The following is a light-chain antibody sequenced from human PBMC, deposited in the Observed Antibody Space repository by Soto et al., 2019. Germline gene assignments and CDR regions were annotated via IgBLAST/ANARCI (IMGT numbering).Light chain of an antibody. CDR3: TSWTTSNTLI. J-gene: IGLJ2*01. CDR2: DVN. Sequence: QSALTQPASVSGSPGQSITISCTGTRSDIGAYNFVSWYQQHPGEVPKLILYDVNVRPSGVSNRFSGSKSGNTASLTISGLQAEDEADYYCTSWTTSNTLIFGRGTKVTV. CDR1: RSDIGAYNF. V-gene: IGLV2-14*03.